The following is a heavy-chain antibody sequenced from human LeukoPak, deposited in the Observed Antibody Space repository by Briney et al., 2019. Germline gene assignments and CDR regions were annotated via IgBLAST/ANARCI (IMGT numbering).Heavy chain of an antibody. V-gene: IGHV4-34*01. CDR2: INHSGST. Sequence: PSETLSLTCAVYGGSFSGYYWSWIRQPPGKGLEWIGEINHSGSTNYNPSLKSRATISVDTSKNQFSLKLSSVTAADTAVYYCARRRKDLNWFDPWGQGTLVTVSS. CDR3: ARRRKDLNWFDP. J-gene: IGHJ5*02. CDR1: GGSFSGYY.